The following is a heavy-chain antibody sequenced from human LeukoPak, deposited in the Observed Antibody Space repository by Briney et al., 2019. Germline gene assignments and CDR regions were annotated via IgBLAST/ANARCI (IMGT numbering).Heavy chain of an antibody. D-gene: IGHD6-6*01. J-gene: IGHJ4*02. CDR2: INSDGSST. V-gene: IGHV3-74*01. Sequence: GGSLRLSCAASGFTFSSYWMHWVRQAPGKGLVWVSRINSDGSSTSYADSVKGRFTIPRDNAKNTLYLQMNSLRAEDTAVYYCARGGSIAALGLDYWGQGTLVTVSS. CDR1: GFTFSSYW. CDR3: ARGGSIAALGLDY.